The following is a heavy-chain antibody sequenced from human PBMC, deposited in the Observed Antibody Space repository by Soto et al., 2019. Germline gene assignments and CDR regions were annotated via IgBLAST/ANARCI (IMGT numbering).Heavy chain of an antibody. J-gene: IGHJ6*02. CDR3: AREGGDTANYGMDV. D-gene: IGHD5-18*01. V-gene: IGHV4-61*01. CDR2: IYYSGST. CDR1: GGSVSSGSYY. Sequence: SETLSLTCTVSGGSVSSGSYYWSWIRQPPGKGLEWIGYIYYSGSTNYNPSLKSRVTISVDTSKNQFSLKLSSVTAADTAVYYCAREGGDTANYGMDVLGQGATVTVSS.